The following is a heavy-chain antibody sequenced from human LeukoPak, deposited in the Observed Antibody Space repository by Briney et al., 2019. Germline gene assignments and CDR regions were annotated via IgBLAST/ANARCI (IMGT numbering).Heavy chain of an antibody. V-gene: IGHV4-59*01. CDR2: IYYSGST. Sequence: PSETLSLTCTVSGGSISSYYWSWIRQPPGKGLEWIGYIYYSGSTNYNPSLKSRVTISVDTSKNQFSLKLSSVTAADTAVYYCARNGVEQQLVYFDYWGQGTLVTVCS. CDR3: ARNGVEQQLVYFDY. CDR1: GGSISSYY. D-gene: IGHD6-13*01. J-gene: IGHJ4*02.